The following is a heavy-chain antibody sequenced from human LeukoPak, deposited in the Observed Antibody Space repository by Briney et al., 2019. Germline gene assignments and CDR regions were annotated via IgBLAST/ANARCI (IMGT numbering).Heavy chain of an antibody. CDR3: ARGPPEYDYSSGLGFDFDY. CDR1: GGTFSSYA. V-gene: IGHV1-69*13. J-gene: IGHJ4*02. CDR2: IIPIFGTA. D-gene: IGHD5-12*01. Sequence: SVKVSCKASGGTFSSYAISWVRQAPGQGLEWMGGIIPIFGTANYAQKFQGRVTITADESTSTAYMELSSLRSEDTAVYYCARGPPEYDYSSGLGFDFDYWGQGTLVTVSS.